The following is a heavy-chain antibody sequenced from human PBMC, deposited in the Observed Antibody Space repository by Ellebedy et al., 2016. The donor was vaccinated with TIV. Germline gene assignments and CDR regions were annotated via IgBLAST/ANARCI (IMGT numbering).Heavy chain of an antibody. J-gene: IGHJ5*02. Sequence: MPGGSLRLSCTVSGGSSSDYYWNWIRQPPGKGLEWLGYLNNIGGSNYNPSLSSRVTISLDTSKNQIYLNLSSVTAADTAVYYCARGRRWLDPWGQGTLVTVSS. CDR1: GGSSSDYY. CDR2: LNNIGGS. CDR3: ARGRRWLDP. V-gene: IGHV4-59*01. D-gene: IGHD3-10*01.